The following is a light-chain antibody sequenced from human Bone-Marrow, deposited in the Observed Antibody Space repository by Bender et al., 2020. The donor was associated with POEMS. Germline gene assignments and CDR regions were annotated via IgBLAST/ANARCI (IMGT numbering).Light chain of an antibody. J-gene: IGLJ3*02. CDR2: SSH. Sequence: QSVLTQPPSASGTPGQRVTISCSGGSSNIGAHAVNWYQHLPGTAPKLLIYSSHRRPSEVPDRSSGSRSGTSASLAISGLQSEDEADYYCAVWDDSLNGWVFDGGTKLTVL. CDR1: SSNIGAHA. V-gene: IGLV1-44*01. CDR3: AVWDDSLNGWV.